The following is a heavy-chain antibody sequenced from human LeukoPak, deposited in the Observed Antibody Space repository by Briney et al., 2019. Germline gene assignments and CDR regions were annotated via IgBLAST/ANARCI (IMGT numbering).Heavy chain of an antibody. J-gene: IGHJ4*02. CDR1: GYTFINFD. D-gene: IGHD5-24*01. V-gene: IGHV1-8*02. Sequence: ASVKVSCKASGYTFINFDINWVRQATGQGLEWMGWMGPNSGVTGYAQKFQGRVTMTRNTSTSTAYMELSSLRSEDTAVYYCARVLRRDGYNYRGFAYWGQGTLVTVSS. CDR2: MGPNSGVT. CDR3: ARVLRRDGYNYRGFAY.